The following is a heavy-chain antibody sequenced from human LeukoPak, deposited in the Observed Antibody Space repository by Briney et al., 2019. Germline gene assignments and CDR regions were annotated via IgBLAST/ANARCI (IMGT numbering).Heavy chain of an antibody. V-gene: IGHV5-51*01. J-gene: IGHJ6*03. Sequence: GESLKISCQGSGYNFTTCWIGWVRQMPGKGLEWMGIIYPGDSDTRYSPSFQGQVTISADKSFSTAYLQWSSLKASDTAVYYCARHLYYMDVWGKGTTVTVSS. CDR2: IYPGDSDT. CDR3: ARHLYYMDV. CDR1: GYNFTTCW.